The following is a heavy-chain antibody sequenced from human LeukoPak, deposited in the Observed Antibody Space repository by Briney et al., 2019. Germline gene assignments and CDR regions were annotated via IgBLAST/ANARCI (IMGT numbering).Heavy chain of an antibody. D-gene: IGHD3-16*01. J-gene: IGHJ4*02. Sequence: GGSLRLSCAASGFTFSSYAMHWVRQAPGKGLQWLALTSDDGSAKYYADSVKGRFIISRDNSKNTLYLQLNSLRAEDTAVYYCARVDTSHLRYFDSWGQGTLVTVSS. CDR3: ARVDTSHLRYFDS. V-gene: IGHV3-30-3*01. CDR1: GFTFSSYA. CDR2: TSDDGSAK.